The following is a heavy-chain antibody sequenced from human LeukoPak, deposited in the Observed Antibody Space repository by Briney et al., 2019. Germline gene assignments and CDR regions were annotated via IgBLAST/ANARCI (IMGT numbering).Heavy chain of an antibody. CDR2: IYSDGST. J-gene: IGHJ4*02. D-gene: IGHD6-13*01. Sequence: GGSLRLSCAASGFTVSSNYMSWVRQAPGKGPEWVSVIYSDGSTYYADSVKGRFTISTETSKNTLYLQMNSLRTEDTAVYYCARDLAAGGTYPHYWGQGTLVSVSS. CDR1: GFTVSSNY. V-gene: IGHV3-53*01. CDR3: ARDLAAGGTYPHY.